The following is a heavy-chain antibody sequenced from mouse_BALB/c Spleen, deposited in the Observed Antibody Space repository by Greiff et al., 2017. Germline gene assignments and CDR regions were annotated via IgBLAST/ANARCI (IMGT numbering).Heavy chain of an antibody. CDR1: GYAFSSYW. CDR2: IYPGDGDT. CDR3: ARSVGGYFDY. J-gene: IGHJ2*01. V-gene: IGHV1-80*01. D-gene: IGHD1-1*02. Sequence: QVQLQQSGAELVRPGSSVKISCKASGYAFSSYWMNWVKQRPGQGLEWIGQIYPGDGDTNYNGKFKGKATLTADKSSSTAYMQLSSLTSEDSAVYFCARSVGGYFDYWGQGTTLTVSS.